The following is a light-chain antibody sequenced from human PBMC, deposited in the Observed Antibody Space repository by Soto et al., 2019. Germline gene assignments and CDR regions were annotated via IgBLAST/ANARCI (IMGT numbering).Light chain of an antibody. CDR2: AAS. V-gene: IGKV1-9*01. J-gene: IGKJ5*01. CDR1: QGISSY. CDR3: QQRNSYPIT. Sequence: DIQLTQSPSFLSASVGDRVTITCRASQGISSYLAWYQQKPGKAPKLLIYAASTLQSGVPSRFSGSGSGTEFTLSISSLQPEDVATYYGQQRNSYPITFSQGTRLEIK.